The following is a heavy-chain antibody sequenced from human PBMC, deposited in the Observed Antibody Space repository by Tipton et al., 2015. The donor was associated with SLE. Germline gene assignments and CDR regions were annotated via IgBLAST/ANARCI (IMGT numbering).Heavy chain of an antibody. Sequence: TLSLTCTVSGGSISSYFWSWIRQPPGNGLEWIGYIYYSGYTNYNPSLKSRVTMSVDTSNNQFSLKLSSVTAADTAVYYCARQISHYDILTSASPPVAFDIWGQGTMVAVSS. CDR2: IYYSGYT. V-gene: IGHV4-59*08. J-gene: IGHJ3*02. CDR3: ARQISHYDILTSASPPVAFDI. CDR1: GGSISSYF. D-gene: IGHD3-9*01.